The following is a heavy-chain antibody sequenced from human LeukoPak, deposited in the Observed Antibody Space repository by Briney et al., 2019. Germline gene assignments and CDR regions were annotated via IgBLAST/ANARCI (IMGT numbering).Heavy chain of an antibody. D-gene: IGHD2-2*01. J-gene: IGHJ2*01. Sequence: GGSLSLSCAASGFTFSSYAMHWVRQAPGKGLEWVAVISYDGSNKYYADSVKGRFTISRDNSKNTLYLQMNSLRAEDTAVYYCARDGCSSTSCYFWYFDLWGRGTLVTVFS. V-gene: IGHV3-30*04. CDR3: ARDGCSSTSCYFWYFDL. CDR2: ISYDGSNK. CDR1: GFTFSSYA.